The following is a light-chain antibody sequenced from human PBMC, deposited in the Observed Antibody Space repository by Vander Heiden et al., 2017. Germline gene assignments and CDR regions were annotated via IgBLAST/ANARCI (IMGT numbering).Light chain of an antibody. CDR1: SSDVGGYNS. V-gene: IGLV2-8*01. CDR3: SSYAGSNILV. CDR2: EVS. J-gene: IGLJ2*01. Sequence: QSALTQPPSASGSPGQSVTISCTATSSDVGGYNSVSWYQQHPGKAPKLMIYEVSTRPTGVPDRFSGSKSGNTASLTVSGLRAEDEADYYCSSYAGSNILVFGGGTKLTVL.